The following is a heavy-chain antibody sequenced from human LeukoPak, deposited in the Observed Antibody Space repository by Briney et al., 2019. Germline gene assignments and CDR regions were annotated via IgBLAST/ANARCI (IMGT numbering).Heavy chain of an antibody. Sequence: QPGRSLRLSCAASGFTFSSYAMHWVRQAPGKGLEWVAVISYDGSNKYYADSVKGRFTISRDNSKNTLSLQMNSLRAEDTALYYCAKSSSWTYHYFDYWGQGALVTVSS. D-gene: IGHD6-13*01. V-gene: IGHV3-30-3*01. CDR2: ISYDGSNK. J-gene: IGHJ4*02. CDR1: GFTFSSYA. CDR3: AKSSSWTYHYFDY.